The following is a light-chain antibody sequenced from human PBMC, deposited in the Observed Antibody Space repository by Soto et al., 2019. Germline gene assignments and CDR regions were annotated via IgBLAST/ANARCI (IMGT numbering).Light chain of an antibody. J-gene: IGLJ1*01. CDR1: TSDVGAYNY. Sequence: QSALTQPASVSGSPVQSIAISCTGTTSDVGAYNYVSWYQQHTGTSPKLIIYQVSNWPSGVSNRVSGYTSGNTATLTISGLQDEDEADYYCSSYTSSTTYVFGTGTKLTVL. CDR2: QVS. CDR3: SSYTSSTTYV. V-gene: IGLV2-14*01.